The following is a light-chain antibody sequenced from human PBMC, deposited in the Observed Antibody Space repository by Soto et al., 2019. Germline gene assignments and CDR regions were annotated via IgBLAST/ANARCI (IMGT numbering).Light chain of an antibody. CDR1: QSVSSY. V-gene: IGKV3-11*01. CDR2: DAS. Sequence: EIVLTQSPATLSLSPGERATLSCRASQSVSSYLAWYQQKPGQAPRLLIYDASNRATGIPARFSGSGSGTDFTLTISSLEAQDFAVYCCQQRSNWPPYTFGQGTKLEIK. CDR3: QQRSNWPPYT. J-gene: IGKJ2*01.